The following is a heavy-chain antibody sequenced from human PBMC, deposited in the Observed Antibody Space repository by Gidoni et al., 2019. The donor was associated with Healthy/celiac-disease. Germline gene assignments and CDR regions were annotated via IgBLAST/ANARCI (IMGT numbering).Heavy chain of an antibody. CDR2: IIPIFGTA. CDR3: ARRQRQQLVANYYYYGMDV. J-gene: IGHJ6*02. V-gene: IGHV1-69*01. CDR1: GDTFSSYA. D-gene: IGHD6-13*01. Sequence: QVQLVQSGAEVKKPGSSVKVSCKASGDTFSSYAISWVRQAPGQVLEWMGGIIPIFGTANYAQKFQGRVTITADESTSTAYMELSSLRSEDTTVYYCARRQRQQLVANYYYYGMDVWGQGTTVTVSS.